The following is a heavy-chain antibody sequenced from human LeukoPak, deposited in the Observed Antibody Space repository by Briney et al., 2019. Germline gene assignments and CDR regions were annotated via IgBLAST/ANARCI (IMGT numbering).Heavy chain of an antibody. V-gene: IGHV1-24*01. CDR2: FDPEDGET. J-gene: IGHJ4*02. CDR1: GYTLTELS. CDR3: ATDPFMAAPVFD. Sequence: ASVKVSCKVSGYTLTELSMHWVRQAPGKGLEWMGGFDPEDGETIYAQKFQGRVTMTEDTSTDTAYMELSSLRSEDTAVYYCATDPFMAAPVFDWGQGTLVTVSS. D-gene: IGHD6-13*01.